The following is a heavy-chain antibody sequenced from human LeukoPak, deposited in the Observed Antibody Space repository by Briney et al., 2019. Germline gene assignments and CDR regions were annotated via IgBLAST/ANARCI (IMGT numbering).Heavy chain of an antibody. CDR1: GFTFSNAW. V-gene: IGHV3-15*01. Sequence: GGSLRLSCAASGFTFSNAWMSWVRQAPGKGLEWVGRIKRQTDGGTTDYAAPVKGRSTISRDDSKNTLYLQMNSLKTEDTAVYYCTTQSGGYYYYYYYMDVWGKGTTGTVSS. CDR3: TTQSGGYYYYYYYMDV. D-gene: IGHD2-15*01. CDR2: IKRQTDGGTT. J-gene: IGHJ6*03.